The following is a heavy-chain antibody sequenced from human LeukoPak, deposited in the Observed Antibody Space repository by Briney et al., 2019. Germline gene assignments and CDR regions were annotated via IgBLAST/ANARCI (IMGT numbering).Heavy chain of an antibody. CDR3: ARAERYSGYSRGFYYFDY. Sequence: GASVKVSCKASGYTFTGYYMHWVRQAPGQGLEWMGGIISIFTAADYAQKFQGRVTITADKSTSTAYMELSSLRSEDTAVYYCARAERYSGYSRGFYYFDYWGQGTLVTVSS. D-gene: IGHD5-12*01. V-gene: IGHV1-69*06. J-gene: IGHJ4*02. CDR2: IISIFTAA. CDR1: GYTFTGYY.